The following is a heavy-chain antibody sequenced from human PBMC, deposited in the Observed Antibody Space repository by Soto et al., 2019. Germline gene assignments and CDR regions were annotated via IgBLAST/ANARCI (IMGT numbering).Heavy chain of an antibody. V-gene: IGHV3-66*01. J-gene: IGHJ4*02. D-gene: IGHD3-22*01. CDR3: ARDRDNIGYYTKSDY. CDR1: GFTVSNNY. CDR2: IYSGGNT. Sequence: GGSLRLSCAASGFTVSNNYMSWVRQAPGKGLEWVSVIYSGGNTYYADSVKGRFTISTDSSKNTLYLQMNSLRAEDTAVYYCARDRDNIGYYTKSDYWGQGTLVTVSS.